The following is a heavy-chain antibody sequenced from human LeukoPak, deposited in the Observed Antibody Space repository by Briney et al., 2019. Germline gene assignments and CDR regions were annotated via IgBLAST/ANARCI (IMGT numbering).Heavy chain of an antibody. J-gene: IGHJ4*02. CDR1: GFTFSSYD. CDR3: ARAYSSTWYDSPLDY. CDR2: IDTAGDP. Sequence: GGTLRLSCAASGFTFSSYDMHWVRQATGKGLEWVSGIDTAGDPYYHASVKGRFTISRDNAKNSFYLQMNSLRAGDTAVYYCARAYSSTWYDSPLDYWGQGTLVTVSP. D-gene: IGHD6-13*01. V-gene: IGHV3-13*05.